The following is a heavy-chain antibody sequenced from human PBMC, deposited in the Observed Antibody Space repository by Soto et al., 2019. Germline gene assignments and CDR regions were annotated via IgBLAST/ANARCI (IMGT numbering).Heavy chain of an antibody. D-gene: IGHD2-15*01. Sequence: ASVKVSCKVSGYTLTELSMHWVRQAPGKGLEWMGGFDPEDGETIYAQKFQGRVTMTEDTSTDTAYMELSSLRSEDTAVYYCYTWTTRKVLKEYYYYYMDVWGKGTTVTVSS. CDR1: GYTLTELS. CDR2: FDPEDGET. V-gene: IGHV1-24*01. CDR3: YTWTTRKVLKEYYYYYMDV. J-gene: IGHJ6*03.